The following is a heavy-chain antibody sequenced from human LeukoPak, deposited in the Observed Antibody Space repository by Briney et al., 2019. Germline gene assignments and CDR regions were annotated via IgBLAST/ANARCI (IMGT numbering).Heavy chain of an antibody. CDR2: IKQDGSEK. J-gene: IGHJ4*02. Sequence: GGSLRLSCSASGFTFSSYWMSWVRQAPGKGLEWVANIKQDGSEKYYVDSVKGRFTISRDNAKNSVYLQMNSLRVEDTAVYYCARDFRFHDDYWGQGTLVTVSS. V-gene: IGHV3-7*01. CDR1: GFTFSSYW. CDR3: ARDFRFHDDY.